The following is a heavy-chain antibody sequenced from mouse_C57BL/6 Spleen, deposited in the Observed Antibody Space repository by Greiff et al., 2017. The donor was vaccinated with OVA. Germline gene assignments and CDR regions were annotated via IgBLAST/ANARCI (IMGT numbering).Heavy chain of an antibody. CDR2: IDPSGSYT. CDR3: ARNYYGSSPFDY. V-gene: IGHV1-69*01. D-gene: IGHD1-1*01. CDR1: GYTFTSYW. Sequence: QVQLQQPGAELVMPGASVKLSCKASGYTFTSYWMHWVKQRPGQGLEWIGKIDPSGSYTNYNQKFKGKSTLTVDKSSSTAYMQLSSLTSEDSAVYYGARNYYGSSPFDYWGKGTTLTVSA. J-gene: IGHJ2*01.